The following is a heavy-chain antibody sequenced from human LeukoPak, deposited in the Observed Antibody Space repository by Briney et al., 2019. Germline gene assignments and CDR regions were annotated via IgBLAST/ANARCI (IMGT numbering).Heavy chain of an antibody. V-gene: IGHV4-39*07. J-gene: IGHJ3*02. CDR1: GGSISSSSYY. D-gene: IGHD5-12*01. Sequence: SDTLSLTCTVSGGSISSSSYYWGWIRQPPGKGLECFGGIYYSGSTYYNPSLKSRVTISVDTSKNQFSLKLSSVTAADTAVYYCARWEDIVATSVSRPKSHDAFDIWGQGTMVTASS. CDR3: ARWEDIVATSVSRPKSHDAFDI. CDR2: IYYSGST.